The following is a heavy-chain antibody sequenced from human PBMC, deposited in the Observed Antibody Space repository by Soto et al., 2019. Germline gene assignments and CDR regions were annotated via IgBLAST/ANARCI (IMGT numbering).Heavy chain of an antibody. Sequence: SETLSLTCTFSCGSIIISDHYWNWIRQHPGKGLEWIGYIYYSGSTYYNPSLESRITISVDTSKNQFSLKLSSVSAADTAVYYCARGKMATSQGWKLYFDYWGRGTLVTVSS. CDR3: ARGKMATSQGWKLYFDY. J-gene: IGHJ4*02. CDR2: IYYSGST. CDR1: CGSIIISDHY. D-gene: IGHD5-12*01. V-gene: IGHV4-31*03.